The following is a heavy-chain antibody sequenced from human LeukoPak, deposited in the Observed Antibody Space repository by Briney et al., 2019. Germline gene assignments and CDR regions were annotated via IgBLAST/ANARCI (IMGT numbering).Heavy chain of an antibody. CDR2: INSDGSST. D-gene: IGHD2-2*01. CDR3: ARGDIVVVPAAHYYYMDV. Sequence: GGSLRLSCAASGFTFSSYWVHWVRQAPGKGLVWVSRINSDGSSTSYADSVKGRFTISRDNAKNTLYLQMNSLRAEDTAAYYCARGDIVVVPAAHYYYMDVWGKGTTVTVSS. CDR1: GFTFSSYW. J-gene: IGHJ6*03. V-gene: IGHV3-74*01.